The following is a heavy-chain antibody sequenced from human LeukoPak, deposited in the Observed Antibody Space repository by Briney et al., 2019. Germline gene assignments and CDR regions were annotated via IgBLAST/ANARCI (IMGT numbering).Heavy chain of an antibody. J-gene: IGHJ4*02. V-gene: IGHV1-69*04. Sequence: SVKVSCKASGGTFSSYAISWVRQAPGQGLEWMGRIIPILGIANYAQKFQGRVTITADKSTSTAYMELSSLRSEDTAVYYCARDVGSWNDAGYWGQGTLVTVSS. CDR1: GGTFSSYA. CDR2: IIPILGIA. CDR3: ARDVGSWNDAGY. D-gene: IGHD1-1*01.